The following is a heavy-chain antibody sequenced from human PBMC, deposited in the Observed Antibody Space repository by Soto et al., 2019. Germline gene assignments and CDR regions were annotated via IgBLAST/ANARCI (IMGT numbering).Heavy chain of an antibody. CDR2: ISDSGDRI. CDR1: GWNFSSNS. V-gene: IGHV3-23*01. Sequence: GGSLRVSGAASGWNFSSNSMSWVRQAPGEGLEWVSAISDSGDRIYYVDSVKGRFTISRDNSKNTLYLQMNSLRAEDTAVYYCAKDVRDLNWFDPWGQGTLVTVSS. CDR3: AKDVRDLNWFDP. J-gene: IGHJ5*02.